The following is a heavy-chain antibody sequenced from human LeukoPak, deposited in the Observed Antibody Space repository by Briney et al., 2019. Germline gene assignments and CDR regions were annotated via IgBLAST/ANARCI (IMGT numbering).Heavy chain of an antibody. CDR3: ARSYGSGRILGY. J-gene: IGHJ4*02. V-gene: IGHV6-1*01. Sequence: SQTLSLTCAISGDSVSSNSAAWNWIRHSPTRGLEWLGRAYYRSKWYYDYSLSVKSRITINPDTSKNQFSLQLNSVTPEDTAVYYCARSYGSGRILGYWGQGTLVTVSS. D-gene: IGHD3-10*01. CDR2: AYYRSKWYY. CDR1: GDSVSSNSAA.